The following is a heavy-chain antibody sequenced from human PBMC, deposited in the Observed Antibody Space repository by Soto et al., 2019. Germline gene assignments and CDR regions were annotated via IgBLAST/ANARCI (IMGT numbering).Heavy chain of an antibody. CDR1: GDSVSSNSAA. Sequence: SQTLSLTCAISGDSVSSNSAAWNWIRQSPSRGLEWLGRTSYRSKWYNDYAVSVKSRITINPDTSKNQFSLQLNSVTPEDTAVYYCASTMNWNYGDYYYYGMDVWGQGTTVTVSS. D-gene: IGHD1-7*01. CDR3: ASTMNWNYGDYYYYGMDV. CDR2: TSYRSKWYN. V-gene: IGHV6-1*01. J-gene: IGHJ6*02.